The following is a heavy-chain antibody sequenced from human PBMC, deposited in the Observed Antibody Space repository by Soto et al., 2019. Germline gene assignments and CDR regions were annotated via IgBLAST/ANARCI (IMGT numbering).Heavy chain of an antibody. Sequence: SETLSLTCTVSGASISSNIYYWGWIRQPPGKGLEWIATVHYSGSTYYTPSLKSRVTISADTSKNQFSLRLNSVTAADTAVYYCARQHYYDSSGYYTWNWGQGTLVTSPQ. CDR3: ARQHYYDSSGYYTWN. J-gene: IGHJ4*02. V-gene: IGHV4-39*01. D-gene: IGHD3-22*01. CDR2: VHYSGST. CDR1: GASISSNIYY.